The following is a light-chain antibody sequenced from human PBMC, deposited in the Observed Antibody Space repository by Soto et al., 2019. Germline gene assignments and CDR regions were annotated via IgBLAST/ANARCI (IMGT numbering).Light chain of an antibody. Sequence: AIQLTQSPSSLSASVGDRVTITCRASQDIRGALAWYQQKPVKPPKLLIFDVSSLQCGVPSRFSGSGSGTDFTLTISSLQPEDFATYYCQQFNTYPITCGQGTRLEIK. V-gene: IGKV1-13*02. J-gene: IGKJ5*01. CDR1: QDIRGA. CDR3: QQFNTYPIT. CDR2: DVS.